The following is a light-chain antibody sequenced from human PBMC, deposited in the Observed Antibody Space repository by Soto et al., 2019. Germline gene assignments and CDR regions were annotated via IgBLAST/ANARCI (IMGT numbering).Light chain of an antibody. V-gene: IGKV1-39*01. Sequence: DIQMTQSPSSMSASVGDRVTITCRASQSISSYLNWYQQKPGKAPKLLIYAASSLQSGVPSRFSGSGSWTDFTPTISSLQPEDFATYYCHQSYSTPLTFDQGTKVEIK. CDR1: QSISSY. CDR3: HQSYSTPLT. J-gene: IGKJ1*01. CDR2: AAS.